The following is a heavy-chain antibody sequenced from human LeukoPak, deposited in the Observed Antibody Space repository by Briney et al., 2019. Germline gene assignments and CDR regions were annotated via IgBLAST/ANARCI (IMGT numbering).Heavy chain of an antibody. V-gene: IGHV3-7*01. Sequence: PGGSLRLSCTGSGFTFSSHWMSWVRQAPGRGLEWVANIKEDGSETYYLDSVKGRFTISRDNAKNSLYLQMNSLRAEDTAIYYCAKPGYSTGLYYFDYWGQGTLVTVSS. D-gene: IGHD6-19*01. CDR2: IKEDGSET. CDR1: GFTFSSHW. CDR3: AKPGYSTGLYYFDY. J-gene: IGHJ4*02.